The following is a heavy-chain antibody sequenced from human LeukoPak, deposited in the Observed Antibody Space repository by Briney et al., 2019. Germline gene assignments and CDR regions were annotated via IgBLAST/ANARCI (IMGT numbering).Heavy chain of an antibody. Sequence: LETLSLTCAVYGGSFSGYYWSWIRQPPGKGLEWIGEINHSGSTNYNPSLKSRVTISVDTSKNQFSLKLSSVTAADTAVYYCARSFGASTVYGSADYWGQGTLVTVSS. D-gene: IGHD3-10*01. CDR2: INHSGST. V-gene: IGHV4-34*01. CDR1: GGSFSGYY. J-gene: IGHJ4*02. CDR3: ARSFGASTVYGSADY.